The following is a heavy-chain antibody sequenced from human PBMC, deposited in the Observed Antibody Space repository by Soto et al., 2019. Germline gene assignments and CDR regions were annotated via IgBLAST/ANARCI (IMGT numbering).Heavy chain of an antibody. CDR2: ISSDGNNK. Sequence: QVQLVESGGGVVQPGRSLRLSCAAPGFTFSNYAMHRVRQAPGKGLEWVAIISSDGNNKYYAGSVKGRFTISRDNSKNTLYLQMNSLRAEDTAVHYCARDHYSSSPGNFDYWGQGTLVTVSS. CDR3: ARDHYSSSPGNFDY. CDR1: GFTFSNYA. D-gene: IGHD6-6*01. J-gene: IGHJ4*02. V-gene: IGHV3-30-3*01.